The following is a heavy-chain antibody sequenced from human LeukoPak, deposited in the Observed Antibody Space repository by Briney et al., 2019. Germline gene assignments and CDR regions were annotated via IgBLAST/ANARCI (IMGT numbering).Heavy chain of an antibody. D-gene: IGHD6-6*01. V-gene: IGHV3-21*01. CDR3: ARELVGWNYFYYYYMDV. CDR2: ISSSGSYI. Sequence: GGSLRLSCAASGFTFSSYNMNWVRQAPGKGLEWVSSISSSGSYIYYSDSVKGRFTISRDNAKNSLYLQMNSLRDEDTAVYFCARELVGWNYFYYYYMDVWGKGTTVTGSS. J-gene: IGHJ6*03. CDR1: GFTFSSYN.